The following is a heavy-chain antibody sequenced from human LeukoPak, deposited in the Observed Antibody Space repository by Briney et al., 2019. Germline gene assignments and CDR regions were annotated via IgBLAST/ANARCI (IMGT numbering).Heavy chain of an antibody. CDR2: ISYDGSNK. CDR3: ARDAASYYYMGV. D-gene: IGHD2-15*01. CDR1: GFTFSSYA. J-gene: IGHJ6*03. V-gene: IGHV3-30*01. Sequence: PGRSLRLSCAASGFTFSSYAMHWVRQAPGKGLEWVAVISYDGSNKYYADSVKGRFTISRDNSKNTLYLQMNSLRAEDTAVYYCARDAASYYYMGVWGKGTTVTVSS.